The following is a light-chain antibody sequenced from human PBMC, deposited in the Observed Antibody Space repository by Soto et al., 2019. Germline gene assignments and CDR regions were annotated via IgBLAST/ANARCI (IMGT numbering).Light chain of an antibody. CDR3: SSHGGSNNPDA. V-gene: IGLV2-8*01. J-gene: IGLJ1*01. Sequence: QSALTQPPSASGSPGQSVTISCTGTSSDIGGYNFVSWYQQYPGKAPKLIIFEVYKRPSGVPDRFSASKSGNTASLTVSGLQAEDEADYYCSSHGGSNNPDAFGTGTKLTVL. CDR1: SSDIGGYNF. CDR2: EVY.